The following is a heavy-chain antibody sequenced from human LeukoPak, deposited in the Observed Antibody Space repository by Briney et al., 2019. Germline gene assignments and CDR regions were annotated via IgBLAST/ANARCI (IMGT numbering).Heavy chain of an antibody. Sequence: PGGSLRLSCAASGFTFDDYVMHWVRQAPGKGLEWVSGISWNSGSIGYADSVKGRFTISRDNAKNSLYLQMNSLRVEDTALYYCAKGTGYYPYDGPDIWGQGTMVTVSS. V-gene: IGHV3-9*01. CDR1: GFTFDDYV. CDR3: AKGTGYYPYDGPDI. J-gene: IGHJ3*02. CDR2: ISWNSGSI. D-gene: IGHD3/OR15-3a*01.